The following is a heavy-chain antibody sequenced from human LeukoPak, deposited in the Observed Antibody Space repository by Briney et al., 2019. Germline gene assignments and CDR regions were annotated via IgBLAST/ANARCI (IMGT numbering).Heavy chain of an antibody. CDR1: GFTFSSYS. CDR3: ASGRIQLWSVPFDY. J-gene: IGHJ4*02. CDR2: ISSSSSYI. D-gene: IGHD5-18*01. Sequence: GGSLRLSCAASGFTFSSYSMNWVRQAPGKGLEWVSSISSSSSYIYYADSVKGRFTISRDNAKNSLYLQMNSLRAEDTAVYYCASGRIQLWSVPFDYWGQGTLVTVSS. V-gene: IGHV3-21*01.